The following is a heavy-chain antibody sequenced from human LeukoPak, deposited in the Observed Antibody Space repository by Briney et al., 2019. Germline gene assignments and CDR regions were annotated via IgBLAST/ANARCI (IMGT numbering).Heavy chain of an antibody. CDR3: ARDPGQGYYDSSGYYLMGY. V-gene: IGHV4-39*07. Sequence: SETLSLTCTVSGGSISSSSYYWGWIRQPPGKGLEWIGSIYYSGSTYYNPSLKSRVTISVDTSKNQFSLKLSSVTAADTAVYYCARDPGQGYYDSSGYYLMGYWGQGTLVTVSS. CDR1: GGSISSSSYY. D-gene: IGHD3-22*01. J-gene: IGHJ4*02. CDR2: IYYSGST.